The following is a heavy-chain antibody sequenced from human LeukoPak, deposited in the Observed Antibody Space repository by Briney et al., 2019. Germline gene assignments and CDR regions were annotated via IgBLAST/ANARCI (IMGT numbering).Heavy chain of an antibody. CDR3: VRDGNRGYDVDV. CDR1: GFTLRYYQ. D-gene: IGHD3-10*01. V-gene: IGHV3-48*01. CDR2: INVVNGAI. J-gene: IGHJ6*02. Sequence: GGSLRLSCATSGFTLRYYQMNWVRQAPGKGLEWVSYINVVNGAIYYADSVKGRFTISGDIATNSVYLQMNSLRAEDTALYYCVRDGNRGYDVDVWGQGTAVTVSS.